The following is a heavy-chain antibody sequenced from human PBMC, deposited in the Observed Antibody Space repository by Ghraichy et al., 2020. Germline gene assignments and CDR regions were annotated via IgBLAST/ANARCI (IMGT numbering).Heavy chain of an antibody. CDR3: ARDQSLSHKNYYYYYGMDV. V-gene: IGHV3-21*01. CDR1: GFTFSSYS. CDR2: ISSSSSYI. Sequence: GGSLRLSCAASGFTFSSYSMNWVRQAPGKGLEWVSSISSSSSYIYYADSVKGRFTISRDNAKNSLYLQMNSLRAEDTAVYYCARDQSLSHKNYYYYYGMDVWGQGTTVTVSS. J-gene: IGHJ6*02.